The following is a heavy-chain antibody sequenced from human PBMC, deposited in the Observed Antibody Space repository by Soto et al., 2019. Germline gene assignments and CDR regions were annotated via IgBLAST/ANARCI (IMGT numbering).Heavy chain of an antibody. Sequence: LSLTCTFYGGSFDGFYWSWVRQSPGKGLEWVGEISHDGGTNYSPSLASRVSISVDTSKNQFSLHLRSVTAADTGLYYCARGQLVWYGDLTPYHRGMGVWGQGTTVTVSS. CDR1: GGSFDGFY. D-gene: IGHD3-10*01. J-gene: IGHJ6*02. CDR2: ISHDGGT. V-gene: IGHV4-34*01. CDR3: ARGQLVWYGDLTPYHRGMGV.